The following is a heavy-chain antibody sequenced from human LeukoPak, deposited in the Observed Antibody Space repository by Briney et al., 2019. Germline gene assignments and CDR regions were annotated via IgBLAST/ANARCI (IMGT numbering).Heavy chain of an antibody. CDR2: IKQDGSEK. J-gene: IGHJ4*02. V-gene: IGHV3-7*01. CDR1: GFTFSSYW. Sequence: GGSLRLSCAASGFTFSSYWMSWVRQAPGKGLEGVGNIKQDGSEKYYVDSVKGRCTISRDNAKNSLYLEMNRLRVEDTAVYYRARERAFGSYEKAPPFDHWGQGTLVTVSS. D-gene: IGHD3-16*01. CDR3: ARERAFGSYEKAPPFDH.